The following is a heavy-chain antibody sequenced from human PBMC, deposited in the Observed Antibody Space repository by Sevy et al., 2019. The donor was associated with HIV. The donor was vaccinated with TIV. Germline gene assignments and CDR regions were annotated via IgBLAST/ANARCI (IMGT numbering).Heavy chain of an antibody. V-gene: IGHV3-7*01. J-gene: IGHJ6*02. D-gene: IGHD3-9*01. CDR2: IKQGGSEK. CDR1: GFTFSSYW. CDR3: ARAGDDILTGYYRDYYYYYGMDV. Sequence: GGSLRLSCAASGFTFSSYWMSWVRQAPGKGLEWVANIKQGGSEKYYVDSVKGRFTISRDNAKNSLYLQMNSLRAEDTAVYYCARAGDDILTGYYRDYYYYYGMDVWGQGTTVTVSS.